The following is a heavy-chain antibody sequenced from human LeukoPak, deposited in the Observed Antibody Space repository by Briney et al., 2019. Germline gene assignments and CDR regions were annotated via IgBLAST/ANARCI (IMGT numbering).Heavy chain of an antibody. D-gene: IGHD3-22*01. J-gene: IGHJ4*02. V-gene: IGHV4-61*01. CDR3: ARDSRGYYDTSGYFDY. Sequence: SETLSLTCTVSGDSVSSDSYYWSWIRQPPGKGLEWIGYIYYSGTTKQNPSLTSRVTLSVDTSNNQLSLKLTSVTDADTAVYYCARDSRGYYDTSGYFDYWGQGTLVTVSS. CDR2: IYYSGTT. CDR1: GDSVSSDSYY.